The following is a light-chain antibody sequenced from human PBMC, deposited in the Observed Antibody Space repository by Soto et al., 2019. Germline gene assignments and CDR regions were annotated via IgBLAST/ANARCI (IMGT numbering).Light chain of an antibody. CDR3: LQDYNYPRT. J-gene: IGKJ1*01. V-gene: IGKV1-6*01. Sequence: AIQMTQSPSSLSASVGDTVTFTCRASQDIGKDLGWYQQKPGEAPVLLIYEASTAQSGVPSRFTGSGFGTEFPLTISSRQPEEFATYSCLQDYNYPRTFGLGTRVEIK. CDR2: EAS. CDR1: QDIGKD.